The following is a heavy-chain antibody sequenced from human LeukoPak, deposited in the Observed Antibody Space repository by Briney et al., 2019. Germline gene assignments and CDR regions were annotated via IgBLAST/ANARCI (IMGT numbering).Heavy chain of an antibody. J-gene: IGHJ4*02. Sequence: SETLSLTCTVSGGSISSYYWSWIRQPAGKGLEWIGRIYTSGSTNYNPSLKSRVTISVDTSKNQFSLKLSSVTAADTAVYYCARKRMVRGARPYYFDYWGQGTLVTVSS. CDR1: GGSISSYY. CDR3: ARKRMVRGARPYYFDY. CDR2: IYTSGST. V-gene: IGHV4-4*07. D-gene: IGHD3-10*01.